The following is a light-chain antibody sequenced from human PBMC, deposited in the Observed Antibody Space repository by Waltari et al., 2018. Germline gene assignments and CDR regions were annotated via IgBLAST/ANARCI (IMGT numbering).Light chain of an antibody. CDR1: GSDVGNYNF. Sequence: QSALTQPASVSGSPGQSITISCTGTGSDVGNYNFVSCYQPHPGKAPKLLISEVNNRPSGVSARFSGFKSGNKASLPISGLQADDEADYYCSSYTSSSTFVFGTGTKVTVL. V-gene: IGLV2-14*01. CDR2: EVN. J-gene: IGLJ1*01. CDR3: SSYTSSSTFV.